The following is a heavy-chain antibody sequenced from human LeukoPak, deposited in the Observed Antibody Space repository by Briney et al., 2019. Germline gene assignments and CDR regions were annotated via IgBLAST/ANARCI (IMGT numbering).Heavy chain of an antibody. D-gene: IGHD3-22*01. Sequence: PGGSLRLSCAASGFTFSSYAMSWVRQAPGKGLEWVSAISGSGGSTYYADSVKGRFTISRDNSKNTLYLQMNSLRAEDTAVYYCAKDVTMIAVVNDAFDIWGQGTMVTVSS. V-gene: IGHV3-23*01. J-gene: IGHJ3*02. CDR1: GFTFSSYA. CDR2: ISGSGGST. CDR3: AKDVTMIAVVNDAFDI.